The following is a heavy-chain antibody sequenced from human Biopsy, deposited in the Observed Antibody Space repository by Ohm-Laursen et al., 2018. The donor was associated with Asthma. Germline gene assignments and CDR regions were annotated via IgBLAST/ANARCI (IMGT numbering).Heavy chain of an antibody. CDR2: THYSGTT. J-gene: IGHJ3*01. CDR3: ARVRGAFYESSVKNAFDV. Sequence: SDTLSLTWPVSGGSIGIYYWGWIRQPPGKGLEYIGYTHYSGTTNTDTSLTGRVTMSVDTSKNQFSLKVTSVTAADTAVYFCARVRGAFYESSVKNAFDVWGQGTMVTVSS. V-gene: IGHV4-59*07. CDR1: GGSIGIYY. D-gene: IGHD3-22*01.